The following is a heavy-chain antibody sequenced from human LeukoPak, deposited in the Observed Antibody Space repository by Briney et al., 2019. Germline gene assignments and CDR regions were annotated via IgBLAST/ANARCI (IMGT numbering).Heavy chain of an antibody. J-gene: IGHJ5*02. D-gene: IGHD4-17*01. V-gene: IGHV4-34*01. CDR1: GGSFSGYY. CDR2: INHSGST. Sequence: SETLSLTCAVYGGSFSGYYWSWIRQPPGKGLEWIGEINHSGSTNYNPSLKSRVTISVDTSKNQFSLKLSSVTAADTAVYYCARKSSVTTVINWFDPWGQGTLVTASS. CDR3: ARKSSVTTVINWFDP.